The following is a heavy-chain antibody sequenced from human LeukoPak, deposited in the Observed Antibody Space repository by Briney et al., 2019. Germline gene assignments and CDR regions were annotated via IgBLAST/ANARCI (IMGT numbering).Heavy chain of an antibody. V-gene: IGHV6-1*01. D-gene: IGHD7-27*01. J-gene: IGHJ6*02. CDR1: GDSVSSNSAA. Sequence: SQTLSLTCALSGDSVSSNSAAWNWIRLSPSRGLEWLGRTYYRSKWYNDYAVSVKSRITINPDTSKNQFSLQLNSVTPEDTAVYYCAAGDYYYYGMDVWGQGTTVTVSS. CDR2: TYYRSKWYN. CDR3: AAGDYYYYGMDV.